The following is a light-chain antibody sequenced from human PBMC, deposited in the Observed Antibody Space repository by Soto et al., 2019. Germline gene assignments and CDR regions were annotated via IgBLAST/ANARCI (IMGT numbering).Light chain of an antibody. Sequence: DIRMTQSPSSLSAFVGDTVTITCQTGPTISVYLNWYQQKPGKAPTLLISAASTLQSGVPSRFSGSGTGTHFTLSISDLGPEDFANYYCQQTYAAQLTFGGGTRLEI. J-gene: IGKJ4*01. V-gene: IGKV1-39*01. CDR2: AAS. CDR3: QQTYAAQLT. CDR1: PTISVY.